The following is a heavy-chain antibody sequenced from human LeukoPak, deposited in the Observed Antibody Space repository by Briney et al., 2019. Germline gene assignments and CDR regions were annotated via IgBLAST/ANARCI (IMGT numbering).Heavy chain of an antibody. D-gene: IGHD5-18*01. V-gene: IGHV3-30*01. CDR2: ISDEGSIK. Sequence: GWSLRLSCAASGFTFSTYAMHWVRQAPGKGLEWVAFISDEGSIKYYADSVKGRFTISRDNSKNTLYLQMNSLRAEDTAVYYCARRLLAGITSPFDYWGQGTLVTVSS. J-gene: IGHJ4*02. CDR1: GFTFSTYA. CDR3: ARRLLAGITSPFDY.